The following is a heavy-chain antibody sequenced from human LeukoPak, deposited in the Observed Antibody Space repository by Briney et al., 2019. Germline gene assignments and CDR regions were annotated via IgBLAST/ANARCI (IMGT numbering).Heavy chain of an antibody. Sequence: TPSETLSLTRTVSGGSISGYFWGWVRQPAGKGLEWLERIHDNEDSNQNPSLKSRTTMALDTSRNQVSLKLTSVTAADTAVYYCARAPSGCGGTCPSDHWGPGTLVTVSS. CDR2: IHDNEDS. CDR1: GGSISGYF. J-gene: IGHJ5*02. CDR3: ARAPSGCGGTCPSDH. D-gene: IGHD2-15*01. V-gene: IGHV4-4*07.